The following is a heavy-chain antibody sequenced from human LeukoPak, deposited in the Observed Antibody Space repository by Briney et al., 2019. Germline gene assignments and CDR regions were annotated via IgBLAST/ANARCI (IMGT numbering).Heavy chain of an antibody. Sequence: PGGSLRLSCAASGFTFSSYAMSWVRQAPGKGLEWVSAISGSGGSTYYADSVKGRFTISRDNSKNTLYLQMSSLRAEDTAVYYCARTSGSSSNFQHWGQGTLVTVSS. CDR3: ARTSGSSSNFQH. CDR1: GFTFSSYA. V-gene: IGHV3-23*01. J-gene: IGHJ1*01. CDR2: ISGSGGST. D-gene: IGHD6-13*01.